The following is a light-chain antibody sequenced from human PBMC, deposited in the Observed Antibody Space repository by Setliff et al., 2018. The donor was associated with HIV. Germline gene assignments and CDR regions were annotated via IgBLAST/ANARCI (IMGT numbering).Light chain of an antibody. CDR3: CSYAGSSISYV. V-gene: IGLV2-23*02. CDR1: SSDVGNYNL. CDR2: EVN. Sequence: QSVLTQPASVSGSPGQSITISCTGTSSDVGNYNLVSWYQQHPGKAPKLMIYEVNKRPSGVSDRFSGSKSGNTASLTISGLQAEDEADYYCCSYAGSSISYVFGTGTKAPS. J-gene: IGLJ1*01.